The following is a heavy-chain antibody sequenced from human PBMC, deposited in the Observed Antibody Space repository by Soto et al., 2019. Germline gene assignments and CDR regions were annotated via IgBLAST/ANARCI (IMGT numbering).Heavy chain of an antibody. Sequence: GGSLRLSCAASGFTFSSYGMHWVRQAPGKGLEWVAVISYDGSNKYYADSVKGRFTISRDNSKNTLYLQMNSLRAEDTAVYYCAKPSAAEGHYYYGMDVWGQGTTVTVSS. V-gene: IGHV3-30*18. CDR3: AKPSAAEGHYYYGMDV. CDR1: GFTFSSYG. CDR2: ISYDGSNK. J-gene: IGHJ6*02. D-gene: IGHD6-13*01.